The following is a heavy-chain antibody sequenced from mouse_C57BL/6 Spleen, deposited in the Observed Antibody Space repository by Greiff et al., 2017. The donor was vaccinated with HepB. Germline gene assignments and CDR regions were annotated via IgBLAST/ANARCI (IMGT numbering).Heavy chain of an antibody. Sequence: EVMLVESGGGLVKPGGSLKLSCAASGFTFSSYAMSWVPQTPEKRLEWVATISDGGSYTYYPDNVKGRFTISRDNAKNNLYLHMSHLKSEDTAMYCCAGGYYGSSYDYWGQGTTLTVSS. V-gene: IGHV5-4*03. CDR1: GFTFSSYA. D-gene: IGHD1-1*01. J-gene: IGHJ2*01. CDR2: ISDGGSYT. CDR3: AGGYYGSSYDY.